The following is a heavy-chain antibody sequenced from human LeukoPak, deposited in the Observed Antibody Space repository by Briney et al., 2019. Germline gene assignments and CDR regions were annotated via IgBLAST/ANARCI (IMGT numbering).Heavy chain of an antibody. V-gene: IGHV5-51*01. CDR3: ARSSYPEYMGV. CDR2: IYPGDSDT. J-gene: IGHJ6*03. CDR1: GYSFTSYW. Sequence: PGESLKISCKGSGYSFTSYWIGWVRQMPGKGVEWMGIIYPGDSDTRYSPSFQGQVTISADMSINTAYVQWSSLKASDTAMYYCARSSYPEYMGVWGEGTTVTVSS.